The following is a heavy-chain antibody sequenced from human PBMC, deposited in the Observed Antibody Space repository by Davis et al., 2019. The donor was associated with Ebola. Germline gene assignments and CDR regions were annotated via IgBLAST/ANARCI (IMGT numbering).Heavy chain of an antibody. D-gene: IGHD2/OR15-2a*01. CDR3: AKDNRNIWSEV. V-gene: IGHV3-23*01. J-gene: IGHJ3*01. CDR1: GFIFRNYV. CDR2: GTSADT. Sequence: GESLKISCETSGFIFRNYVMSWVRQAPGKGLEWVSTYGTSADTYYADSVKGRFTISRDNSKNTLCLQMNGLRVEDTAIYYCAKDNRNIWSEVWGQGTMVTVSS.